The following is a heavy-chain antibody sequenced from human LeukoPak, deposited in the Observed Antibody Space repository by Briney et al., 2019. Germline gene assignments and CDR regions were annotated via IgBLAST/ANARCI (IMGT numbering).Heavy chain of an antibody. CDR2: INHSGST. Sequence: KASETLSLTCAVYAGSFSGYYWSWIRQPPGKGLEWIGEINHSGSTNYNPSLKSRVTISVDTSKNQFSLELSSVTAADTAVYYCAGGFGYSYGPGYWGQGTLVTVSS. V-gene: IGHV4-34*01. D-gene: IGHD5-18*01. CDR1: AGSFSGYY. CDR3: AGGFGYSYGPGY. J-gene: IGHJ4*02.